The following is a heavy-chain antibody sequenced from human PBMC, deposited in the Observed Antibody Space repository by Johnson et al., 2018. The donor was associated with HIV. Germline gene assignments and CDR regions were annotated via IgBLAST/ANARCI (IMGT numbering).Heavy chain of an antibody. CDR3: AKDMGYSSFGYGFDI. D-gene: IGHD6-19*01. J-gene: IGHJ3*02. V-gene: IGHV3-23*04. CDR2: TPGGDGGT. Sequence: EVQLVESGGGLVQPGGSLRVSCAASGFKYAASGLAFSNYAVKWVSHTPGGDGGTSFADSVRGRYIISRDNSKNSLYLQMNSLRAEDTALYYCAKDMGYSSFGYGFDIWGQRTMVTVSS. CDR1: GFKYAA.